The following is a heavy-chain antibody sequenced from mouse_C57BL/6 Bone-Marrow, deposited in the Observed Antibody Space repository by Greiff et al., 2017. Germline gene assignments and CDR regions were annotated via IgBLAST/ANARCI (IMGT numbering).Heavy chain of an antibody. J-gene: IGHJ3*01. D-gene: IGHD2-5*01. Sequence: EVQLQESGGGLVQSGRSLRLSCATSGFTFSDFYMEWVRQAPGKGLEWIAASRNKANDYTTEYSASVKGRFIVSRDTSQSILYLQMNALRAEDTAIYYCARDAGSNYPWFAYWGQGTLVTVSA. V-gene: IGHV7-1*01. CDR2: SRNKANDYTT. CDR3: ARDAGSNYPWFAY. CDR1: GFTFSDFY.